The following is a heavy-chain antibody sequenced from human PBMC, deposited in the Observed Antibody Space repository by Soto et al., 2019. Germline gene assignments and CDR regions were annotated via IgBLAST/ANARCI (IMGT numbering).Heavy chain of an antibody. CDR1: GFTFSSYA. Sequence: QVQLVESGGGVVQPGRSLRLSCAASGFTFSSYAMHWVRQAPGKGLEWVAVISYDGSNKYYADSVKGRFTISRDNSKTTLSLQMNSLRAEDTAVYYCARDKAPRPYYYGMDVWGQGTTVTVSS. V-gene: IGHV3-30-3*01. CDR2: ISYDGSNK. J-gene: IGHJ6*02. CDR3: ARDKAPRPYYYGMDV.